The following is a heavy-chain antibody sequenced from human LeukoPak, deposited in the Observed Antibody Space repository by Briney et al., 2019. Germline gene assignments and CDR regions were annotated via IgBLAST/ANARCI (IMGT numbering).Heavy chain of an antibody. V-gene: IGHV3-7*01. CDR3: ARETAVAGTGWFDP. CDR2: IKQDGSEK. CDR1: GFTFSSYW. Sequence: GGSLRLSCAASGFTFSSYWMSWVRQAPGKGLEWVANIKQDGSEKYYVDSVKGRFTISRDNAKNSLYLQMNSLRAEDTAVYYCARETAVAGTGWFDPWGQGTLVTVSS. J-gene: IGHJ5*02. D-gene: IGHD6-19*01.